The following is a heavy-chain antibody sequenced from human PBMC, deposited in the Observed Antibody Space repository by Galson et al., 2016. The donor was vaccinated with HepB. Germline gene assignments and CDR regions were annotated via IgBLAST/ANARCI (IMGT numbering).Heavy chain of an antibody. CDR3: AKSVLEYDILTGYYRRGADY. CDR1: GFTFSSYA. V-gene: IGHV3-23*01. CDR2: SGSGGPT. Sequence: SLRLSCAASGFTFSSYAMSWVRQAPGKGLEWVSSSGSGGPTYYAAYVQGRLTISRDNSKNTLFLQMHSLRADDTAVYYCAKSVLEYDILTGYYRRGADYWGQGTLVTVSS. J-gene: IGHJ4*02. D-gene: IGHD3-9*01.